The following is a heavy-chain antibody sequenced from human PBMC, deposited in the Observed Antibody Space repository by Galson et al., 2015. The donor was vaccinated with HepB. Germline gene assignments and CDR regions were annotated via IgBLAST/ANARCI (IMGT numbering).Heavy chain of an antibody. Sequence: SLRLSCAASQFTFSSYGMHWVRQAPGKGLEWVALISYDGSNQYYADSVKGRFTVSRDNSKNTLYLQMNSLRVEDTAVYYCAKDPRVRHVHNFWYFDYWGQGTLVTVAS. CDR2: ISYDGSNQ. CDR1: QFTFSSYG. CDR3: AKDPRVRHVHNFWYFDY. J-gene: IGHJ4*02. V-gene: IGHV3-30*18. D-gene: IGHD3-3*01.